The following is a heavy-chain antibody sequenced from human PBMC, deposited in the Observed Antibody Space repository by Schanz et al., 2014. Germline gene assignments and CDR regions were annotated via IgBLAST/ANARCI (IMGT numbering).Heavy chain of an antibody. CDR2: IIPIHGIV. D-gene: IGHD5-12*01. V-gene: IGHV1-69*04. J-gene: IGHJ3*02. CDR1: GYTFTSDS. Sequence: QVQLVQSGAEVKKPGASVKVSCKASGYTFTSDSMHWLRQAPGQGLEWMGRIIPIHGIVNYAQRFQDRVRITADKSTSTAYMELSSLRSDDTAVYYCARGGGPEDVFDIWGQGTILNVSS. CDR3: ARGGGPEDVFDI.